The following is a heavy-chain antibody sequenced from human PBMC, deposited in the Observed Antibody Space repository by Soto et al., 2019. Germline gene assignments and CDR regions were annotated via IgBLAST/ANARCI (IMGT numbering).Heavy chain of an antibody. Sequence: SETLPLTCTASGGSISSSSYYWGWIRQPPGKGLEWIGSIYYSGSTYYNPSLKSRVTISVDTSKNQFSLKPSSVTAADTAVYYCANPKIAFYNWFDPWGQGTLVTVSS. CDR1: GGSISSSSYY. J-gene: IGHJ5*02. V-gene: IGHV4-39*01. CDR2: IYYSGST. CDR3: ANPKIAFYNWFDP. D-gene: IGHD3-3*02.